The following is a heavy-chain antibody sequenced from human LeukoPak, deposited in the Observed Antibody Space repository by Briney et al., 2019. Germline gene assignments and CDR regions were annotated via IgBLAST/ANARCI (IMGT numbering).Heavy chain of an antibody. J-gene: IGHJ6*02. CDR2: ISGSGGST. Sequence: GGSLRLSCAASGFTFSSYAMSWVRQAPGKGLEWVSAISGSGGSTYYADSVKGRFTISRDNSKNTLYLQMGSLRAEDMAVYYCARGNYYYYYGMDVWGQGTTVTVSS. CDR3: ARGNYYYYYGMDV. V-gene: IGHV3-23*01. CDR1: GFTFSSYA.